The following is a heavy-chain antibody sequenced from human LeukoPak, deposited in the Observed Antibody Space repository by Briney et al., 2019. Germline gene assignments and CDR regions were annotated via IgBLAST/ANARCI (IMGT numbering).Heavy chain of an antibody. CDR2: ISYDGSNK. CDR3: ARDRVGATDYFDY. D-gene: IGHD1-26*01. V-gene: IGHV3-30-3*01. CDR1: GFTCSSYA. Sequence: GGSLRLSCAASGFTCSSYAMHWVRQAPGKGLEWVAVISYDGSNKYYADSVKGRFTISRDNSKNTLYLQMNSLRAEDTAVYYCARDRVGATDYFDYWGQGTLVTVSS. J-gene: IGHJ4*02.